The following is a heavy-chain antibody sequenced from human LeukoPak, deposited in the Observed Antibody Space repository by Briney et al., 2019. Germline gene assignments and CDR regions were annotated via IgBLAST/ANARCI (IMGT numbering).Heavy chain of an antibody. CDR3: ARCIAAAVHFDP. J-gene: IGHJ5*02. D-gene: IGHD6-13*01. Sequence: SETLSLTCTVSGGSISSYYWSWIRQPPGKGLEWIGCIYYSGSTNYNPSLKSRVTISVDTSKNQFSLKLSSVTAADTAVYYCARCIAAAVHFDPWGQGTLVTVSS. CDR1: GGSISSYY. V-gene: IGHV4-59*01. CDR2: IYYSGST.